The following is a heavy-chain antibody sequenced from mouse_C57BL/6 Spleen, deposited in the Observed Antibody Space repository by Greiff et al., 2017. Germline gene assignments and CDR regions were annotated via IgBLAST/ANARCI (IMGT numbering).Heavy chain of an antibody. J-gene: IGHJ2*01. CDR2: IDPSDSYT. V-gene: IGHV1-69*01. D-gene: IGHD1-1*01. CDR1: GYTFTSYW. CDR3: ARGYGSSYFAY. Sequence: QVQLQQPGAELVMPGASVKLSCKASGYTFTSYWMHWVKQRPGQGLEWIGEIDPSDSYTNYNQKFKGKSTLTVDKSSSTAYMQLSSLTSEDSVVYYCARGYGSSYFAYWGQGTTLTVSS.